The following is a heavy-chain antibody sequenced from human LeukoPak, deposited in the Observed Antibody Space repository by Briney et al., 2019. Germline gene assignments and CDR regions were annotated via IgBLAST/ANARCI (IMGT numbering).Heavy chain of an antibody. J-gene: IGHJ4*02. Sequence: PGGSLRLSCAASGFTFSSYSMNWVRQAPGKGLEWVSSIRSSSSYIYYADSVKGRFTISRDNAKNSLYLQMNSLRAEDTAVYYCARVKCSLLGYCSSTSCSDYWGQGTLVTVSS. CDR3: ARVKCSLLGYCSSTSCSDY. CDR2: IRSSSSYI. CDR1: GFTFSSYS. D-gene: IGHD2-2*01. V-gene: IGHV3-21*01.